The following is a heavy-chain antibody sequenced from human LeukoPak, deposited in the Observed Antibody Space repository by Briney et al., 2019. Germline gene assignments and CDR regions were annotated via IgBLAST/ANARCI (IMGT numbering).Heavy chain of an antibody. CDR2: IYYSGSS. CDR1: GGSISSSSSY. J-gene: IGHJ4*02. CDR3: ARARVVPAATMRLLPDY. D-gene: IGHD2-2*01. Sequence: SETLSLTCSVSGGSISSSSSYWGWIRQPPGKGLEWIGSIYYSGSSFDNPALKSRVTISVDTSKNQFSLKLSSVTAADTAVYYCARARVVPAATMRLLPDYWGQGTLVTVSS. V-gene: IGHV4-39*01.